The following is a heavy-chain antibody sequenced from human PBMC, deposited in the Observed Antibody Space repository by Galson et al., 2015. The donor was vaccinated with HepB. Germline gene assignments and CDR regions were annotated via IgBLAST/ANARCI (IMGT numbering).Heavy chain of an antibody. CDR1: GFTVSSNY. CDR3: ARVPPFWGYGMDV. V-gene: IGHV3-53*01. D-gene: IGHD7-27*01. J-gene: IGHJ6*02. Sequence: SLRLSCAASGFTVSSNYMSWVRQAPGKGLEWVSVIYSGGSTYYADSVKGRFTISRDNSKNTLYLQMNSLRAEDTAVYYCARVPPFWGYGMDVWGQGTTVTVSS. CDR2: IYSGGST.